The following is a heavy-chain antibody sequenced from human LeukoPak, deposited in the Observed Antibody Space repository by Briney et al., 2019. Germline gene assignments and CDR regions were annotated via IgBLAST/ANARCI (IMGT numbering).Heavy chain of an antibody. V-gene: IGHV3-23*01. Sequence: GGSLRLPCAASGFTFSSYAMSWVRQAPGKGLEWVSAISGSGGSTYYADSVKGRFTISRDNSKNTLYLQMNSLRAEDTAVYYCAKAGGGPTYTVTTNYWGQGTLVTVSS. D-gene: IGHD4-17*01. CDR3: AKAGGGPTYTVTTNY. CDR1: GFTFSSYA. CDR2: ISGSGGST. J-gene: IGHJ4*02.